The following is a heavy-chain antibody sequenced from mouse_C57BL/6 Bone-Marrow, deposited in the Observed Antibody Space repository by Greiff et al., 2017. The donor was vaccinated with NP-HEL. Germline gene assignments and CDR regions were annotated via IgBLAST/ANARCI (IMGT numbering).Heavy chain of an antibody. CDR3: ARDGFYFDY. V-gene: IGHV1-55*01. CDR2: IYPGSGST. Sequence: QVQLQQPGAELVKPGASVKMSCTASGYTFTSYWITWVKQRPGQGLEWIGDIYPGSGSTNYTEKFKSKATLTVDTSSSTAYMQLSSLTSEDAAVYYCARDGFYFDYWGRGTTLTVSS. CDR1: GYTFTSYW. J-gene: IGHJ2*01. D-gene: IGHD1-1*01.